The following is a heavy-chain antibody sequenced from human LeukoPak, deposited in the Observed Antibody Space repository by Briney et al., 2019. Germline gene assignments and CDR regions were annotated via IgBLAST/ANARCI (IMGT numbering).Heavy chain of an antibody. CDR1: GYIFTSYD. CDR3: ARVRGGYYDILTGYLRPNWFDP. V-gene: IGHV1-8*01. Sequence: VASVKLSCKASGYIFTSYDINWVRQATGQGLEWMRLLNPNSGNTGYAQKFQGRVTMTRNTSISTAYMELSSLRSEDTAVYYCARVRGGYYDILTGYLRPNWFDPWGQGTLVTVSS. J-gene: IGHJ5*02. CDR2: LNPNSGNT. D-gene: IGHD3-9*01.